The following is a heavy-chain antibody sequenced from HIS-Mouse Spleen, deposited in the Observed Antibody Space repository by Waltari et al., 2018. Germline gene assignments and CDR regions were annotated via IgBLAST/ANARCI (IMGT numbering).Heavy chain of an antibody. V-gene: IGHV4-34*01. Sequence: QVQLQQWGAGLLQPSETLSLTCAVYGGSFSGYYWSWTRQPPGKGLEWSGEINHSGSTNYNPSLKSRVTISVDTSKNQFSLKLSSVTAADTAVYYCARGVTLSGSLDYWGQGTLVTVSS. CDR3: ARGVTLSGSLDY. D-gene: IGHD1-26*01. J-gene: IGHJ4*02. CDR1: GGSFSGYY. CDR2: INHSGST.